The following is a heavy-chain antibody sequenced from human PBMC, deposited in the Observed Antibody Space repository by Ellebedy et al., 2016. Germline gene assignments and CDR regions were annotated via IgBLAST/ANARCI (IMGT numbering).Heavy chain of an antibody. Sequence: GGSLRLSCAASGFTFSLYAMSWVRQAPGKGLEWVSSISGSGGIAFYADSVKGRFTISRDNSKNTLYLQMNSLRAEDTAVYYCAKSPDYDNSGYYIKYCFDYWGQGTLVTVPS. CDR2: ISGSGGIA. CDR3: AKSPDYDNSGYYIKYCFDY. J-gene: IGHJ4*02. V-gene: IGHV3-23*01. D-gene: IGHD3-22*01. CDR1: GFTFSLYA.